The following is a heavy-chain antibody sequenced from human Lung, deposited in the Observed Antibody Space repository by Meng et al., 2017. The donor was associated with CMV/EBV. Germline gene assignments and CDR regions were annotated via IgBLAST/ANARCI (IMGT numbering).Heavy chain of an antibody. D-gene: IGHD6-6*01. J-gene: IGHJ3*02. CDR3: AATSSSYFFDAFDI. CDR2: FEPEDGET. Sequence: SVXVSXXVSGNTLTELSVDWIRQSPGKGLEWMGGFEPEDGETAYAQKLQGRVTITKDTSTNTAYMELSSLRSEDTAVYYCAATSSSYFFDAFDIWGQGTMVTVSS. CDR1: GNTLTELS. V-gene: IGHV1-24*01.